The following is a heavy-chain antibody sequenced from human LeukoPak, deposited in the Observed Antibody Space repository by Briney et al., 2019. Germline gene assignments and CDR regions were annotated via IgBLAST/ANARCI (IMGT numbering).Heavy chain of an antibody. CDR1: GLSFGNHW. CDR3: APNAGNHQERVSLDY. V-gene: IGHV3-74*03. CDR2: ITNDGRET. J-gene: IGHJ4*02. Sequence: GGSLRLSCVVSGLSFGNHWMHWVRQVPGQGPVWVAHITNDGRETAYADSVKGRFTVSRDYDKSTVYLEMHSLRVDDAAVYYCAPNAGNHQERVSLDYWGQGVLVTISS. D-gene: IGHD1-1*01.